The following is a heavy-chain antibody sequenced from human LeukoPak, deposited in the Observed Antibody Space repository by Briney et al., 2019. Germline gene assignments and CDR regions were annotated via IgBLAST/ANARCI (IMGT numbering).Heavy chain of an antibody. J-gene: IGHJ6*03. D-gene: IGHD6-6*01. CDR1: GFTFSNYA. V-gene: IGHV3-23*01. Sequence: SGGSLRPSCAASGFTFSNYAMTWVRQAPGKGLEWVSTFSGSGGGSTYYADSVKGRFTISRDNSKSTLYLQMNSLRAEDTAVYYCAKDMYEYSSSYYYYYYYMDVWGMGTTVTVSS. CDR3: AKDMYEYSSSYYYYYYYMDV. CDR2: FSGSGGGST.